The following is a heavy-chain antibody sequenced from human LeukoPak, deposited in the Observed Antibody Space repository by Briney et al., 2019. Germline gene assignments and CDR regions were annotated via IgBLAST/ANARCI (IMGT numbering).Heavy chain of an antibody. CDR1: GYTFTGYY. Sequence: ASVKVPCKASGYTFTGYYMHWVRQAPGQGLEWMGWINPNSGGTNYAQKFQGRVTMTRDTSISTAYMELSRLRSDDTAVYYCARAHGRIVGATGYYYYYMDVWGKGTTVTVSS. CDR3: ARAHGRIVGATGYYYYYMDV. CDR2: INPNSGGT. J-gene: IGHJ6*03. V-gene: IGHV1-2*02. D-gene: IGHD1-26*01.